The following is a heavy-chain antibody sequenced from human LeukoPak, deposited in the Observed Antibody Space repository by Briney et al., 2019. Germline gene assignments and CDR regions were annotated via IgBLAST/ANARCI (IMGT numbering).Heavy chain of an antibody. D-gene: IGHD3-16*01. CDR1: GYSISSGYY. CDR3: ARGWGGYNDY. V-gene: IGHV4-38-2*01. J-gene: IGHJ4*02. CDR2: INHSGST. Sequence: PSETLSLTCAVSGYSISSGYYWGWIRPPPGKGLEWIGEINHSGSTNYNPSLKSRVTISVDTSKNQFSLKLSSVTAADTAVYYCARGWGGYNDYWGQGTLVTVSS.